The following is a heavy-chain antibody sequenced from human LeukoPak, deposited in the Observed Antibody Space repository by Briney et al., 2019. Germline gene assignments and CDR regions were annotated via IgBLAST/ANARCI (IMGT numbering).Heavy chain of an antibody. CDR3: TKRAEFGGFDP. D-gene: IGHD3-10*01. Sequence: GGSLRLSCAASGFTFSTSAMSWVRQAPGKGLEWVSSISTPVGNTYYADSVKGRFTTSRDNSNHTLYLQMNSLTAEDTAVYYCTKRAEFGGFDPWGQGTLVTVSS. V-gene: IGHV3-23*01. J-gene: IGHJ5*02. CDR2: ISTPVGNT. CDR1: GFTFSTSA.